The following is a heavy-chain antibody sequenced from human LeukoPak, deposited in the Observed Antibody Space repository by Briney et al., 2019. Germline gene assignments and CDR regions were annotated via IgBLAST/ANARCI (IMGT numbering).Heavy chain of an antibody. CDR2: IYTSGST. CDR3: AIGHYDSSGYPDWFDP. D-gene: IGHD3-22*01. CDR1: GGSISSGSYY. Sequence: KSSETLSLTCTVSGGSISSGSYYWSWIRQPAGKGLEWIGRIYTSGSTSYNPSLKSRVTISVDTSKNQFSLKLSSVTAADTAVYYCAIGHYDSSGYPDWFDPWGQGTLSPSPQ. J-gene: IGHJ5*02. V-gene: IGHV4-61*02.